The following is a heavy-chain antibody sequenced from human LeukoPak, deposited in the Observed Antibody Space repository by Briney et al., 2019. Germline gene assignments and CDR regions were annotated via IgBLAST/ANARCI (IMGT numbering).Heavy chain of an antibody. D-gene: IGHD2/OR15-2a*01. V-gene: IGHV3-33*01. Sequence: GRSLRLSCAASGFTFSSYGMHWVRQAPGKGLEWVAVIWYDGSNKYYADSVKGRFTISRDNSKNTLYLQMNSLRAEDTAVYYCARDLGIVVYYYYGMDVWGQGTTVTVSS. CDR2: IWYDGSNK. CDR1: GFTFSSYG. CDR3: ARDLGIVVYYYYGMDV. J-gene: IGHJ6*02.